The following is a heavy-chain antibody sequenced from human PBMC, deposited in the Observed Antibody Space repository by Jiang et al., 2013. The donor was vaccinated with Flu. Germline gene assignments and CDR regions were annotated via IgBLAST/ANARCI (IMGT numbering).Heavy chain of an antibody. CDR1: GGSISSSSYY. Sequence: GPGLVKPSETLSLTCTVSGGSISSSSYYWGWIRQPPGKGLEWIGSIYYSGSTYYNPSLKSRVTISVDTSKNQFSLKLSSVTAADTAVYYCARHEIGYGYSGGIGSFDYWGQGTLVTVSS. D-gene: IGHD5-18*01. CDR3: ARHEIGYGYSGGIGSFDY. J-gene: IGHJ4*02. V-gene: IGHV4-39*01. CDR2: IYYSGST.